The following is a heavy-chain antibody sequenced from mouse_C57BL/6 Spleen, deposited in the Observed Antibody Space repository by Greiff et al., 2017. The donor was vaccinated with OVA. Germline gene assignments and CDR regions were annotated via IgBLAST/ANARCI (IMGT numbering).Heavy chain of an antibody. D-gene: IGHD2-1*01. Sequence: VQLKQSGPGMVKPSQSLSLTCTVTGYSITSGYDWHWIRHFPGNKLEWMGYISYSGSTNYNPSLKSRISITHDTSKNHFFLKLNSVTTEDTATYYCARRSIYYGNYDWYFDIWGTGTTVTVSS. V-gene: IGHV3-1*01. CDR1: GYSITSGYD. CDR2: ISYSGST. CDR3: ARRSIYYGNYDWYFDI. J-gene: IGHJ1*03.